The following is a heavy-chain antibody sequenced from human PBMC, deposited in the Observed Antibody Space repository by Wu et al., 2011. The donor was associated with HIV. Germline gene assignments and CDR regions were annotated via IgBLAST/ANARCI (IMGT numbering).Heavy chain of an antibody. J-gene: IGHJ4*02. D-gene: IGHD3-10*01. CDR3: ARDPGTMVRGVVGSG. V-gene: IGHV1-2*02. CDR2: XTLTAWH. CDR1: GHMFIGYY. Sequence: EVKKPGASVKVSCKASGHMFIGYYMHWVRQAPGQGLEWMGWXTLTAWHKLCTEVSGQGHHDLDTSISTAYMELSRLRSDDTAVYYCARDPGTMVRGVVGSGWGQGTLVTVSS.